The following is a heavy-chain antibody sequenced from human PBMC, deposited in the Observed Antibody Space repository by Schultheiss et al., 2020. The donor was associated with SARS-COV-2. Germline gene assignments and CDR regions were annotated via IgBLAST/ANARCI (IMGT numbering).Heavy chain of an antibody. CDR1: GGSFSGYY. CDR3: ARQALGCSGGSCYSITAFDI. Sequence: SETLSLTCAVYGGSFSGYYWSWIRQPPGKGLEWIGEINHSGSTNYNPSLKSRVTISVDTSKNQFSLKLSSVTAADTAVYYCARQALGCSGGSCYSITAFDIWGQGTMVTVSS. J-gene: IGHJ3*02. D-gene: IGHD2-15*01. CDR2: INHSGST. V-gene: IGHV4-34*01.